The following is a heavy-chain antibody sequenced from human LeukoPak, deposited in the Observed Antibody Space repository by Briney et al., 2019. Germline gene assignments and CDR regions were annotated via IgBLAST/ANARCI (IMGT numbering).Heavy chain of an antibody. J-gene: IGHJ4*02. V-gene: IGHV3-49*04. CDR3: TRVGSRWNDHYFDY. CDR2: IRSKTYGGAT. D-gene: IGHD1-1*01. Sequence: GGSLRLSCTASGFTFGDYALTWVRQAPGKGLEWVGFIRSKTYGGATEYAASVKGRFSLSRDASKSIAYLQMNSLKTEDTAVYFCTRVGSRWNDHYFDYWGQGTLVTVSS. CDR1: GFTFGDYA.